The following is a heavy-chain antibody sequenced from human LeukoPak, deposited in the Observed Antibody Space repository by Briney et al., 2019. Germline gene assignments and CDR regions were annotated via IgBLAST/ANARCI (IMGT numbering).Heavy chain of an antibody. CDR3: AREEGVPGGFGELSAYYFDY. CDR1: GYAFTSYG. CDR2: ISAYNGNT. J-gene: IGHJ4*02. V-gene: IGHV1-18*01. Sequence: ASVKVSCKASGYAFTSYGISWVRQAPGQGLEWMGWISAYNGNTNYAQKLQGRVTMTTDTSTSTAYMELRSLRSDDTAVYYCAREEGVPGGFGELSAYYFDYWGQGTLVTVSS. D-gene: IGHD3-10*01.